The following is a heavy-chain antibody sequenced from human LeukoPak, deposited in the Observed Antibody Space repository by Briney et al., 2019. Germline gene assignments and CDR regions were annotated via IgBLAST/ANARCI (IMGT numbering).Heavy chain of an antibody. CDR3: ARDLDMRYYDSSGYPSGS. J-gene: IGHJ4*02. CDR2: INPSGGST. CDR1: GYTFTSYY. Sequence: ASVKVSCKASGYTFTSYYMHWVRQAPGQGLEWMGIINPSGGSTSYAQKFQGRVTMTRDTSTSTVYMELSSLRSEDTAVYYCARDLDMRYYDSSGYPSGSWGQGTLVTVSS. D-gene: IGHD3-22*01. V-gene: IGHV1-46*01.